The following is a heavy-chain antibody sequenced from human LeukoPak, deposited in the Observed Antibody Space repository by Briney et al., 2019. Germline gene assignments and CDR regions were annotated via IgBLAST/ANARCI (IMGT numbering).Heavy chain of an antibody. CDR3: AKAVGSSDYCSRDAFDI. CDR2: ISGGGSGT. V-gene: IGHV3-23*01. CDR1: GFTFSSYA. J-gene: IGHJ3*02. D-gene: IGHD3-22*01. Sequence: RGSLCLSRAPSGFTFSSYAMSWVRQAPGKGLEWVAVISGGGSGTYYADSVRGRFTISRDNSKNTVYLQMNSLRAGDTAIYYCAKAVGSSDYCSRDAFDIWGEGTMVTVSS.